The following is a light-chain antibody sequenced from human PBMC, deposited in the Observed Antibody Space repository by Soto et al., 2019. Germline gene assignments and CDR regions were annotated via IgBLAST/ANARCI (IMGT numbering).Light chain of an antibody. CDR1: QGISSS. Sequence: AIQLTQSPSSLSASVGDRVTITCRASQGISSSLAWYQQKAGKAPKLLIYGASILQSGVPLGFSGSGFGTDFTLTISSLRAEDFAIYFCQQTKSYPSTFGGGTRVEI. CDR3: QQTKSYPST. V-gene: IGKV1-13*02. J-gene: IGKJ4*01. CDR2: GAS.